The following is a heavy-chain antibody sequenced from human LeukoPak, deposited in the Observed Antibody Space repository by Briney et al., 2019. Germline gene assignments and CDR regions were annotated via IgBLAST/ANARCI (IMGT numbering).Heavy chain of an antibody. J-gene: IGHJ4*02. Sequence: GGSLRLSCVASGFTLENYLMSCGRQAPGKGPEWVANIKQDVRVENYMHSVKGRFTISRDTAKNSLLLQMNSLRAEDTAVYYCARWAGVTDYWGQGTLVTVSS. CDR2: IKQDVRVE. V-gene: IGHV3-7*01. CDR3: ARWAGVTDY. D-gene: IGHD5-18*01. CDR1: GFTLENYL.